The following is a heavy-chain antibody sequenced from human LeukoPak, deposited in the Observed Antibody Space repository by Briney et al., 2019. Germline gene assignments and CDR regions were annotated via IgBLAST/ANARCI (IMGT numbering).Heavy chain of an antibody. CDR2: ISSSSSSYI. J-gene: IGHJ4*02. D-gene: IGHD1-26*01. CDR1: GFTFSSYS. CDR3: ARVLSGSYHGYFDY. Sequence: PGGSLRLSCAASGFTFSSYSMNWVRQAPGKGLEWVSSISSSSSSYIYYADSVKGRFTISRDNAKNSLYLQMNSLRAEDTAVYYCARVLSGSYHGYFDYWGQGTLVTVSS. V-gene: IGHV3-21*01.